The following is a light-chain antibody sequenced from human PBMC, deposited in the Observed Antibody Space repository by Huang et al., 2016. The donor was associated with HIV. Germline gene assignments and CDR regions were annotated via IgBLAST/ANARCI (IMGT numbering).Light chain of an antibody. J-gene: IGKJ1*01. Sequence: EIVMTQSPATLSVSPGERATLSCRASQSVAKHFAWYQQKPGQAPRLLIYGASTRATGIPARFSGSGSGTEFTLTIRSLQSEDFAVYYCHHYSNWPPTWTFGQGTKVEIK. V-gene: IGKV3-15*01. CDR2: GAS. CDR1: QSVAKH. CDR3: HHYSNWPPTWT.